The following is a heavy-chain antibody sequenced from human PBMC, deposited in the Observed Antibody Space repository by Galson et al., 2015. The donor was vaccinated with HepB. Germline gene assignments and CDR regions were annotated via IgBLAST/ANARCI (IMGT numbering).Heavy chain of an antibody. V-gene: IGHV5-51*01. D-gene: IGHD3-10*01. J-gene: IGHJ4*02. Sequence: QSGAEVKKPGESLKISCKGSGYSFTSYWIGWVRQMPGKGLEWMGIIYPGDSATRYSPSFQGHVTMSVDKSISTAYLQWSSLKASDTAMYYCAMDYYGSGSSPDPFDYWGQGTLVTVSS. CDR1: GYSFTSYW. CDR2: IYPGDSAT. CDR3: AMDYYGSGSSPDPFDY.